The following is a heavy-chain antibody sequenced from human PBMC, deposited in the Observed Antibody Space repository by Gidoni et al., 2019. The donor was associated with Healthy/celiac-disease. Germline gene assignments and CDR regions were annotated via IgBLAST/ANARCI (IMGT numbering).Heavy chain of an antibody. D-gene: IGHD3-22*01. Sequence: QLQLQESGSGLVKPSQTLSLTFAVSGGSLSSGGYSWSWIRQPPGKGLEWIGYIYHSGSTYYNPSLKSRVTISVDRSKNQFSLKLSSVTAADTAVYYCARGGSSSGYWATYYFDYWGQGTLVTVSS. CDR3: ARGGSSSGYWATYYFDY. CDR1: GGSLSSGGYS. CDR2: IYHSGST. V-gene: IGHV4-30-2*01. J-gene: IGHJ4*02.